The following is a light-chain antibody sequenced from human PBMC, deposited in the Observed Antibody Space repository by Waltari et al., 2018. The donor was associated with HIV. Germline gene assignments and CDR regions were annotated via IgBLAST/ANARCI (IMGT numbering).Light chain of an antibody. CDR2: RNN. V-gene: IGLV1-47*01. Sequence: QSVLTQPPSASGTPGQRVTTSCSGSSSNIGSYYVYWYQQLTRTAPKLLIFRNNPRPSGGPDRFSGSKSGTSASLAISGLRSEDEADYYCAAWDGSLSGVVFGGGTKLTVL. CDR3: AAWDGSLSGVV. CDR1: SSNIGSYY. J-gene: IGLJ2*01.